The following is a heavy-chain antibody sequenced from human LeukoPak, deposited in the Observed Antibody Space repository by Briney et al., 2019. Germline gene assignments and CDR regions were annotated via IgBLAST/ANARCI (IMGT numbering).Heavy chain of an antibody. J-gene: IGHJ4*02. CDR2: ISGSGGST. CDR3: AKDRLFNYYDSSGLFDY. Sequence: QSGGSLRLSCAASGFTFSSYAMSWVRQAPGKGLEWVSAISGSGGSTYYADSVKGRFTISRDNSKNTLYLQMNSLRAEDTAVYYCAKDRLFNYYDSSGLFDYWGQGTLVTVSS. CDR1: GFTFSSYA. D-gene: IGHD3-22*01. V-gene: IGHV3-23*01.